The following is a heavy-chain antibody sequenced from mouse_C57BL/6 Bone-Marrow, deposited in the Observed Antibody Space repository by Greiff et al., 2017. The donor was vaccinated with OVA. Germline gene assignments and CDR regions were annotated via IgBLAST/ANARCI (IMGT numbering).Heavy chain of an antibody. D-gene: IGHD1-1*01. V-gene: IGHV14-4*01. CDR3: TTWDYYGSSWFAY. CDR1: GFNIKDDY. J-gene: IGHJ3*01. CDR2: IDTENGDT. Sequence: VQLQQSGAELVRPGASVKLSCTASGFNIKDDYMHWVKQRPEQGLEWIGWIDTENGDTEYASKFQGKATITADTSSNTAYLQLSSLTSEDTAVYYCTTWDYYGSSWFAYWGQGTLVTVSA.